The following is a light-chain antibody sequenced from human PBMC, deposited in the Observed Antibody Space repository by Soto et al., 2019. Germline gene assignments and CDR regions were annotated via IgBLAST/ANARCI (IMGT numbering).Light chain of an antibody. Sequence: EIVLTQSPATLSLSPGERTTLSCRASQSVSSYLAWYQQKPGQAPRLLIYDASNRATGIPARFSGSGSGTDFPLTISSLEPEDFAVYYCQQRGKWPITFGQGTRLEI. J-gene: IGKJ5*01. CDR1: QSVSSY. CDR3: QQRGKWPIT. V-gene: IGKV3-11*01. CDR2: DAS.